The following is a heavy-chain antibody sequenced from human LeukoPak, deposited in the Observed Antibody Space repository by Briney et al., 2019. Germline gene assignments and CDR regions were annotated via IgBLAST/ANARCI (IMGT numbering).Heavy chain of an antibody. CDR2: INPNSGGT. V-gene: IGHV1-2*06. J-gene: IGHJ4*02. D-gene: IGHD3-10*01. CDR1: GYTFTGYY. CDR3: ARLVRGSDNYYIFDF. Sequence: ASVKVSCKASGYTFTGYYMHWVRQAPGQGLEWMGRINPNSGGTNYAQKFQGRVTMTRDTSISTAYMELSRLRSDDTAVYYCARLVRGSDNYYIFDFWGQGTLVTVSS.